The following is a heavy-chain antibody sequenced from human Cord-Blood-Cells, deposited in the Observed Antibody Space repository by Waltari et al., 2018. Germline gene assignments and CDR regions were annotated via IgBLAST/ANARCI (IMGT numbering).Heavy chain of an antibody. CDR1: GFTFRSYW. CDR3: ARAPRYDY. D-gene: IGHD5-18*01. J-gene: IGHJ4*02. CDR2: IKQDGREK. V-gene: IGHV3-7*01. Sequence: EVQLVESGGGLVQPGGSLRLSCAASGFTFRSYWMGWVRQAPGKGREGVANIKQDGREKYYVDSVKGRFTISRDNAKNSLYLQMNSLRAEDTAVYYCARAPRYDYWGQGTLVTVSS.